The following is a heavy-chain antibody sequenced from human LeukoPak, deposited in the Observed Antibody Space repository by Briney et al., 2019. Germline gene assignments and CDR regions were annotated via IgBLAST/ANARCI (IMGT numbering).Heavy chain of an antibody. CDR2: TVSEIDGGTT. V-gene: IGHV3-15*04. Sequence: GGSLRFSCAASGFTFNYAWMSWVRQVPGKGLEWVGQTVSEIDGGTTGYAAPVKGRFTISRDDSKSTLYLQMNSLKIEDTAVYYCTTDEDWNYARKDVWGQGATVIVSS. CDR3: TTDEDWNYARKDV. D-gene: IGHD1-7*01. J-gene: IGHJ6*02. CDR1: GFTFNYAW.